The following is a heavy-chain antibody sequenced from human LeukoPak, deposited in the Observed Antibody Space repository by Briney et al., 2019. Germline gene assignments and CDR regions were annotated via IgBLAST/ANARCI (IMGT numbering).Heavy chain of an antibody. J-gene: IGHJ4*02. Sequence: PGGSLRLSCAASGFTFSGYAMSWVRQAPGKGLEWVSAISGSGGSTYYADSVKGRFTISRDNSKNTLYLQMNSLRAEDTAVYYCAKKYCSSTSCPGGFDYWGQGTLVTVSS. CDR2: ISGSGGST. D-gene: IGHD2-2*01. CDR1: GFTFSGYA. V-gene: IGHV3-23*01. CDR3: AKKYCSSTSCPGGFDY.